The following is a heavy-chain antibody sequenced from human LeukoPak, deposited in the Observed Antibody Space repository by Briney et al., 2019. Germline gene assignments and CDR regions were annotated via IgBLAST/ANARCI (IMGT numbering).Heavy chain of an antibody. V-gene: IGHV3-48*02. D-gene: IGHD1-14*01. Sequence: GGSLRLSCAASGFTFTSYAMSWVRQAPGKGLEWVSYISSFSSIIYYADSVKGRFTISRDNVKNSVYLQMNSLRDGDTAVYYCAKGMGNHFDYWGQGALVTVSS. CDR2: ISSFSSII. CDR3: AKGMGNHFDY. CDR1: GFTFTSYA. J-gene: IGHJ4*02.